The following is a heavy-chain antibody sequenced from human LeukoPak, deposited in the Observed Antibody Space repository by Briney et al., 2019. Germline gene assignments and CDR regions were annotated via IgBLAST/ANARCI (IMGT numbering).Heavy chain of an antibody. V-gene: IGHV4-39*07. Sequence: SETLSLTCTVSGGSISSDNYYWGWIRQPPVKGLEWIGSIYYSGTTYYNPSLKSRVTISVDTSKNQFSLKLSSVTPADTAVYYCARERRGYSYVVDYWGQGTLVTVSS. J-gene: IGHJ4*02. CDR1: GGSISSDNYY. D-gene: IGHD5-18*01. CDR2: IYYSGTT. CDR3: ARERRGYSYVVDY.